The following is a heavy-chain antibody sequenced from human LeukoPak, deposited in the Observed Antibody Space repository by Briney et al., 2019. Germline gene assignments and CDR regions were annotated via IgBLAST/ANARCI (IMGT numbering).Heavy chain of an antibody. J-gene: IGHJ4*02. D-gene: IGHD3-9*01. CDR2: IWYDGSNK. V-gene: IGHV3-33*01. CDR3: ATGYDILTGFGY. Sequence: QPGRSLRLSCAASGFTFSSYGMHWVRQAPGKGLEWVAVIWYDGSNKYYADSVKGRFTISRDNSKNTLYLQMNSLRAEDTAVYYCATGYDILTGFGYWGQGTLVTVSS. CDR1: GFTFSSYG.